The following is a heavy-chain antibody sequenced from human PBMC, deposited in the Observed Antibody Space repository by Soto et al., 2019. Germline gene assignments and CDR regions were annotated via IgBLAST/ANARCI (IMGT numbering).Heavy chain of an antibody. J-gene: IGHJ5*02. CDR1: GGTFSKFG. D-gene: IGHD5-12*01. V-gene: IGHV1-69*13. Sequence: SVKVFCKASGGTFSKFGISWVRQVPGQGLEWMGGIIPTFRTPNYAQKFQGRVTITADDSSSTAYMELGSLKSEDTAVYYCARHYVDIVASVTNWFDPWGQGTLVTVSS. CDR2: IIPTFRTP. CDR3: ARHYVDIVASVTNWFDP.